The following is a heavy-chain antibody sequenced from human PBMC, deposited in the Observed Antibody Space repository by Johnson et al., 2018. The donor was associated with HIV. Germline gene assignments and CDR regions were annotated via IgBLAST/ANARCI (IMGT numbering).Heavy chain of an antibody. CDR1: GFTFSSYA. Sequence: QVQLVESGGGVVQPGRSLRLSCAASGFTFSSYAMHWVRQAPGKGLEWVAVISYDGTNKYYVDSVKGRFTISRDNSKNTLYLQMNGLRTADTAVYYCAKDTGGKSGNDAFDSWGQGTLVTVSS. J-gene: IGHJ3*02. CDR3: AKDTGGKSGNDAFDS. CDR2: ISYDGTNK. D-gene: IGHD4-23*01. V-gene: IGHV3-30*04.